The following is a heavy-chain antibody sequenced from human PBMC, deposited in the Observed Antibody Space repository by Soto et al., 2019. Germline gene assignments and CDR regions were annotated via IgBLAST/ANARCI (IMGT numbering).Heavy chain of an antibody. CDR1: GGSISSGGYY. CDR2: IYYSGST. D-gene: IGHD2-15*01. CDR3: ARAAVVTPYFDY. J-gene: IGHJ4*02. Sequence: QVQLQESGPGLVKPSQTLSLTCTVSGGSISSGGYYWSWIRQHPGKGLEWLGYIYYSGSTYYNPSHKSRVTISVDTSKNQFSLKLSSVTAADTAVYYCARAAVVTPYFDYWGQGTLVTVSS. V-gene: IGHV4-31*03.